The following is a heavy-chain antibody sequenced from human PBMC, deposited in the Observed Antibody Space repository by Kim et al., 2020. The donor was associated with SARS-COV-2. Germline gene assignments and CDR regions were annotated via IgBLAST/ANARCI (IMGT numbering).Heavy chain of an antibody. CDR1: GGSFSGYY. V-gene: IGHV4-34*01. J-gene: IGHJ4*02. D-gene: IGHD2-15*01. Sequence: SETLSLTCAVYGGSFSGYYWSWIRQPPGKGLEWIGEINHSGSTNYNPSLKSRVTISVDTSKNQFSLKLSSVTAADTAVYYCARGEGPGGSGCSGGSCYQRDDYWGQGTLVTVSS. CDR2: INHSGST. CDR3: ARGEGPGGSGCSGGSCYQRDDY.